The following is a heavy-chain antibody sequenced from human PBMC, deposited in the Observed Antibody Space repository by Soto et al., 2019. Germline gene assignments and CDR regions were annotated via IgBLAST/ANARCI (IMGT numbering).Heavy chain of an antibody. Sequence: PRESLKISCRGSCYTFTSYCMGWVRPMPGKGLEVIGIIYPGDSDARYTPSFEGQVTISAATSISTAYLQWSSLKASDTAMYYWARLDGSGSYVDYSYYGMDVWGQGTTVTVSS. CDR1: CYTFTSYC. CDR2: IYPGDSDA. J-gene: IGHJ6*02. D-gene: IGHD3-10*01. V-gene: IGHV5-51*01. CDR3: ARLDGSGSYVDYSYYGMDV.